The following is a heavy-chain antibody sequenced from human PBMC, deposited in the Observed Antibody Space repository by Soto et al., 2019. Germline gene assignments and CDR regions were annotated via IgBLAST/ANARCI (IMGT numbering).Heavy chain of an antibody. CDR3: AYSSTPFDY. V-gene: IGHV3-30-3*01. J-gene: IGHJ4*02. CDR1: GFTFSTYA. CDR2: ISYDGNHK. D-gene: IGHD6-13*01. Sequence: GGSLRLSCAASGFTFSTYAIHWVRQAPGEGLEWVTVISYDGNHKYYADSVRGRFTISRDNSRNTLYLQMNSLRAEDTAVYYCAYSSTPFDYWGQGTQVTVSS.